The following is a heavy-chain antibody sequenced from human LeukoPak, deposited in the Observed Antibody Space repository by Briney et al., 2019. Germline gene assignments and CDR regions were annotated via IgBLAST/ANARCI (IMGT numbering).Heavy chain of an antibody. CDR3: ARGGAVERYCSSTSCYWVDAFDI. CDR1: GYSFTSYW. Sequence: AESLQISCKGSGYSFTSYWISWVRQLPGKNLQWMGRIDPSDSYTNYSPSFQGHVTISADKSISTAYLQWSSLKASDTAMYYCARGGAVERYCSSTSCYWVDAFDIWGQGTMVTVSS. V-gene: IGHV5-10-1*01. CDR2: IDPSDSYT. J-gene: IGHJ3*02. D-gene: IGHD2-2*01.